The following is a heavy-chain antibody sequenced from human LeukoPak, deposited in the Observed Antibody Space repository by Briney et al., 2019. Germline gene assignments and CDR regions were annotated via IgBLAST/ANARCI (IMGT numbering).Heavy chain of an antibody. CDR2: INRSGST. V-gene: IGHV4-34*01. CDR3: ARRITVHYYMDL. D-gene: IGHD3-10*01. Sequence: SQTLSLTCAVYGGTFSDDYWSWIRQSPGKGLEWIGEINRSGSTNYDPSLKSRVTISVDRFTNQFSLRLTSVTAADMAVYYCARRITVHYYMDLWATGTTVIVSS. J-gene: IGHJ6*03. CDR1: GGTFSDDY.